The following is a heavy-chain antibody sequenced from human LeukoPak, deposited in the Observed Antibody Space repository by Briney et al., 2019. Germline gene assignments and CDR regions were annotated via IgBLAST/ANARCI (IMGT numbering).Heavy chain of an antibody. J-gene: IGHJ4*02. V-gene: IGHV1-2*02. CDR1: GYTFTGYY. Sequence: ASVKVSCKASGYTFTGYYMHWVRQAPGQGLEWMGWINPNSGGTNYAQKFQGRVTMTRDTSISTAYMELSRLRSDDTAVYYCAREPASVGYSLDYWGQGTLVTVSS. CDR2: INPNSGGT. CDR3: AREPASVGYSLDY. D-gene: IGHD5-18*01.